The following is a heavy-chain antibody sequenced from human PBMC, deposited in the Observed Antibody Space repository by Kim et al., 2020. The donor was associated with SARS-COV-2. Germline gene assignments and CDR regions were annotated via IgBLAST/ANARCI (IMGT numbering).Heavy chain of an antibody. D-gene: IGHD2-21*01. V-gene: IGHV1-69*13. Sequence: SVKVSCKASGGTFSSYAISWVRQAPGQGLEWMGGIIPIFGTANYAQKFQGRVTITADESTSTAYMELSSLRSEDTAVYYCARSRYCGGDCYYGGMDVWGQGTTVTVSS. CDR3: ARSRYCGGDCYYGGMDV. J-gene: IGHJ6*02. CDR2: IIPIFGTA. CDR1: GGTFSSYA.